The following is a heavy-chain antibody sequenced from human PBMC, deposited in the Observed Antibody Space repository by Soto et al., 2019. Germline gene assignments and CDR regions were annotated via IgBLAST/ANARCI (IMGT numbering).Heavy chain of an antibody. CDR2: ISAYNGNT. J-gene: IGHJ6*02. D-gene: IGHD2-15*01. CDR3: ARGLRILVPYYYGMDV. V-gene: IGHV1-18*01. CDR1: GYTFTSYG. Sequence: QVPLVQSGAEVKKPGASVKVSCKASGYTFTSYGISWVRQAPGQGLEWMGWISAYNGNTNYAQELQGRVTMTTDTSTSTAYMELRSLRSDDTAVYYCARGLRILVPYYYGMDVWGQGTTVTVSS.